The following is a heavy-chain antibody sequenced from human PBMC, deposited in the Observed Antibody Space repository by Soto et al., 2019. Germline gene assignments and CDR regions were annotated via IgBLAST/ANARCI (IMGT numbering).Heavy chain of an antibody. D-gene: IGHD7-27*01. J-gene: IGHJ4*02. CDR1: GFTFSSYA. V-gene: IGHV3-30-3*01. CDR3: ARGFYGTSTGDFGPKSKDDY. Sequence: GGSLRLSCAASGFTFSSYAMHWVRQAPGKGLEWVAVISYDGSNKYYADSVKGRFTISRDNSKNTLYLQMNSLRAEDTAVYYCARGFYGTSTGDFGPKSKDDYWGQGTLVTVSS. CDR2: ISYDGSNK.